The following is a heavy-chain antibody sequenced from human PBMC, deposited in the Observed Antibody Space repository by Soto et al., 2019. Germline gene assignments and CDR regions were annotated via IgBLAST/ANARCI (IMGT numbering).Heavy chain of an antibody. CDR2: ISSSSNTI. D-gene: IGHD2-21*01. CDR3: ERGLGWRRGAFGF. Sequence: GGSLRLPSAASGFTFGDAWVHWVRQAPGKGLEWLSYISSSSNTIFYADSVKGRFTISRDSANSSLYLQLNSLRDDDKAVYFCERGLGWRRGAFGFWGQGTPVTVSS. J-gene: IGHJ4*02. V-gene: IGHV3-48*02. CDR1: GFTFGDAW.